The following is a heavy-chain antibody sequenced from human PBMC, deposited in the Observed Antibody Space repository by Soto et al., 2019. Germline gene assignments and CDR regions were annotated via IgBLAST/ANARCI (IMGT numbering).Heavy chain of an antibody. V-gene: IGHV4-39*07. D-gene: IGHD1-26*01. CDR2: INHSGST. CDR1: GGSISSSSYY. CDR3: ARGVIVFRFDP. Sequence: SETLSLTCTVSGGSISSSSYYWGWIRQPPGKGLEWIGEINHSGSTNYNPSLKSRVTISVDTSKNQFSLKLSSVTAADTAVYYCARGVIVFRFDPWGQGTLVTVSS. J-gene: IGHJ5*02.